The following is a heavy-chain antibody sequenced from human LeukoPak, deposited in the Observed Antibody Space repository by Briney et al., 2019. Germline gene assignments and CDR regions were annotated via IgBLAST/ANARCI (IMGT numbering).Heavy chain of an antibody. V-gene: IGHV3-33*06. D-gene: IGHD2-21*02. Sequence: GGSLRLSCAASGFTFSSYGRHWFRQAPGKGLEWVAVIWYDGSNKYYADTVKGRFSIYRDNSKSTMYLQMNRLRAEDTAVYYCAKDGCGGDCYPYYFDYWGQGTLVTVSS. CDR2: IWYDGSNK. J-gene: IGHJ4*02. CDR3: AKDGCGGDCYPYYFDY. CDR1: GFTFSSYG.